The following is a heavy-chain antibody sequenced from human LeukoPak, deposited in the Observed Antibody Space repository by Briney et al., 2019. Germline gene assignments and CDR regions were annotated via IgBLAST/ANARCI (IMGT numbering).Heavy chain of an antibody. CDR3: ARDSGYSSGWYYFDY. V-gene: IGHV4-38-2*02. CDR1: GYSISSGYY. Sequence: SETLSLTCAVSGYSISSGYYWGWIRQPPGKGLEWIGSIYHSGSTYYNPSLKSRVTMSVDTSKNQFSLKLSSVTAADTAVYYCARDSGYSSGWYYFDYWGQGTLVTVSS. D-gene: IGHD6-19*01. J-gene: IGHJ4*02. CDR2: IYHSGST.